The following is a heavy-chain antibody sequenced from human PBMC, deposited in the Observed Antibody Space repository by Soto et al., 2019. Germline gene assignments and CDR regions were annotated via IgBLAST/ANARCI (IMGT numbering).Heavy chain of an antibody. CDR1: DSTFDSHA. D-gene: IGHD2-15*01. CDR3: ARASCGDTCYYRIDY. Sequence: EVQLLESGGGLVQPGGSLRLSCAAADSTFDSHAMSWVRRAPGKGLEWVSSITGGGDITYYADSVKGRFTISRDNFKNTLYLQMHSLRGEDTAGYYCARASCGDTCYYRIDYWGQGTLVTVSS. J-gene: IGHJ4*02. CDR2: ITGGGDIT. V-gene: IGHV3-23*01.